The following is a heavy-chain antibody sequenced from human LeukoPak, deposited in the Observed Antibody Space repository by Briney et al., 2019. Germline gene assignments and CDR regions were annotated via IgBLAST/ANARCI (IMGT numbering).Heavy chain of an antibody. D-gene: IGHD1-14*01. J-gene: IGHJ4*02. CDR3: AKPARTDYADY. Sequence: GGSLRLSCAASGFTLGSYAMSWVRQAPGKGLEWVSAISDSGNTYHADSVKGRFTISRDNSKNTLYLQMNSLRAEDTAVYYCAKPARTDYADYWGQGTLVTVSS. V-gene: IGHV3-23*01. CDR2: ISDSGNT. CDR1: GFTLGSYA.